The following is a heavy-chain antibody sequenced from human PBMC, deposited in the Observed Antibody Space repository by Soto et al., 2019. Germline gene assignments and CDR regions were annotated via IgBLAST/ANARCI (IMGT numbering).Heavy chain of an antibody. CDR1: GGTFDHAA. J-gene: IGHJ4*02. Sequence: QVQRVQSGAEVKKPGSSVKVSCEAPGGTFDHAAITWVRQAPGQGLEWVGGINPMFNSTHYAQKFQGRVTITADAVTSTAFMELRGLTSDDTAVYFCARQIFAAGYWGQGTLLVVSS. CDR2: INPMFNST. V-gene: IGHV1-69*01. CDR3: ARQIFAAGY. D-gene: IGHD3-9*01.